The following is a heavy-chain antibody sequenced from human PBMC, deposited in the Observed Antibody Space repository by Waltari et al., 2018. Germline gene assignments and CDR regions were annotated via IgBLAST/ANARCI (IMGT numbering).Heavy chain of an antibody. D-gene: IGHD4-17*01. CDR2: IRSKAYGGTT. Sequence: EVQLVESGGGLVQPGRSLRLSCTASGFTFGDYAMSWVRQAPGKGLEWVGFIRSKAYGGTTEYAASVKGRFTISRDDSKSIAYLQMNSLKTEDTAVYYCTRYRGTTVTSDAFDIWGQGTMVTVSS. V-gene: IGHV3-49*04. J-gene: IGHJ3*02. CDR1: GFTFGDYA. CDR3: TRYRGTTVTSDAFDI.